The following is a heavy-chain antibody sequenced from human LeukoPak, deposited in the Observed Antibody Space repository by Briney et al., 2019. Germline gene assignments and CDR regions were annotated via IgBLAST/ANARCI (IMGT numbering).Heavy chain of an antibody. J-gene: IGHJ4*02. CDR1: GFTFSSYT. CDR3: AIPLVGGVIDIFDY. CDR2: ISGSGGST. V-gene: IGHV3-23*01. Sequence: GGSLRLSCAASGFTFSSYTMSWVRQAPGKGLEWVSAISGSGGSTYYADSVKGRFTISRDNSKNTLYLQMNSLRAGDTAVYYFAIPLVGGVIDIFDYWGQGTMVTVSS. D-gene: IGHD3-16*02.